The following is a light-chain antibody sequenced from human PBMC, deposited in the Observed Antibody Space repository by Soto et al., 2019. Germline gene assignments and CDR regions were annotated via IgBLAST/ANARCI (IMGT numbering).Light chain of an antibody. CDR3: LQDYNFPLT. CDR2: AAS. J-gene: IGKJ4*01. Sequence: AIQMTQSPSSVSASLGDRVTITCRASQDIGNDLAWYQQRPGQAPKLLIYAASSLQSGLPSRFSGGGSGTDFTLTINNLQPGDIATYYCLQDYNFPLTFGGGNKVEIK. CDR1: QDIGND. V-gene: IGKV1-6*01.